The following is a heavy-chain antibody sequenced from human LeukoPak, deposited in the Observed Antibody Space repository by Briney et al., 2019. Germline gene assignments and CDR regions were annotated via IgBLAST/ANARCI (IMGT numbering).Heavy chain of an antibody. CDR1: GFIFSNAW. D-gene: IGHD3-10*01. J-gene: IGHJ4*02. CDR2: IKSKPDGETT. V-gene: IGHV3-15*01. Sequence: GRSLRLSCAASGFIFSNAWMTWVSQAPGNWLEWVGRIKSKPDGETTDYAAAVKGIFAISRDDSTNTLYLQMNRLKTEDTAVYYCATGPGYSGSGQWGQGALVTVSS. CDR3: ATGPGYSGSGQ.